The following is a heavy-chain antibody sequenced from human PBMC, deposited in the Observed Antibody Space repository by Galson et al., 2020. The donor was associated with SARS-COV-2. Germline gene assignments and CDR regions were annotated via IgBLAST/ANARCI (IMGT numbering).Heavy chain of an antibody. D-gene: IGHD3-3*01. J-gene: IGHJ4*02. CDR2: IYTSGCT. CDR1: VGPISSYY. V-gene: IGHV4-4*07. CDR3: ARDRGDTIFGVVITYPSFDY. Sequence: SQTPSLTCSVSVGPISSYYWSWIRQPSGKGLEWIGRIYTSGCTNYNPSLKSRVTMSVDTSKNQFSLKLSSVTAADTAVYYCARDRGDTIFGVVITYPSFDYWGQGTLVTVSS.